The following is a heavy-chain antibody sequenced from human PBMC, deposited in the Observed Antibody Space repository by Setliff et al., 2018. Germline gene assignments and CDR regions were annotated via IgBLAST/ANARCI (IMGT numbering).Heavy chain of an antibody. Sequence: AAVKVSCKASGYIFNTFGINWMRRAPGQGLEWMGWISAYNGNTKYSQKFQGRVTITRDTSASTVYMELSRLRYEDTAVYYCANAEVVVAPWGQGTLVTVSS. V-gene: IGHV1-18*01. CDR1: GYIFNTFG. CDR2: ISAYNGNT. CDR3: ANAEVVVAP. D-gene: IGHD2-15*01. J-gene: IGHJ4*02.